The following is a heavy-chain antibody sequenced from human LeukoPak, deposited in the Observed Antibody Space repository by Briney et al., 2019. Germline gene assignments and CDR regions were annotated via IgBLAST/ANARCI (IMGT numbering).Heavy chain of an antibody. V-gene: IGHV4-61*02. D-gene: IGHD6-6*01. CDR2: IYTSGST. CDR1: GGSISSGSYY. J-gene: IGHJ4*02. CDR3: ARMNLSKQLAFDY. Sequence: PSETLSLTCTVSGGSISSGSYYWSWIRQPAGKGLEWIGRIYTSGSTNYNPSLKSRVTISVDTSKNQFSLKLSSVTAADTAVYYCARMNLSKQLAFDYWGQGTLVTVS.